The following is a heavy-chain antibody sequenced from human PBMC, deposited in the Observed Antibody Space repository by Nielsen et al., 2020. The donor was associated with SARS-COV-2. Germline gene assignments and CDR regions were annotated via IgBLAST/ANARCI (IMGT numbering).Heavy chain of an antibody. J-gene: IGHJ4*02. D-gene: IGHD4-17*01. Sequence: ASVKVPCKASVYTFTSYYMHWVRQAPGQGLEWMGIINPSGGSTSYAQKFQGRVTMTRDTSTSTVYMELSSLRSEDTAVYYCARDREGGAVTTGPVDYWGQGTLVTVSS. CDR2: INPSGGST. V-gene: IGHV1-46*01. CDR1: VYTFTSYY. CDR3: ARDREGGAVTTGPVDY.